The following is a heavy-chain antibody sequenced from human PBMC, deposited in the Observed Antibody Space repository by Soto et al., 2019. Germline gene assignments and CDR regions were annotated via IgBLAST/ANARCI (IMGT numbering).Heavy chain of an antibody. CDR1: GGFI. CDR3: ARTLPNIQLFDS. V-gene: IGHV4-59*01. Sequence: SETLSLTCTVSGGFIWGWIRQSPDKGLEWIGYIYNSGRYNYNPSLESRLTISIDTSKNQFSLRLASVTAADTAVYYCARTLPNIQLFDSLSQGTLVPVSS. J-gene: IGHJ4*02. D-gene: IGHD1-1*01. CDR2: IYNSGRY.